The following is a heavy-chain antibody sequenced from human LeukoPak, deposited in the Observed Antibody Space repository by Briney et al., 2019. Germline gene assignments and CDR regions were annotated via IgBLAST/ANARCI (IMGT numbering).Heavy chain of an antibody. CDR2: IKQDGSEK. J-gene: IGHJ4*02. CDR1: GFTFSSYA. V-gene: IGHV3-7*01. CDR3: ASIDCSGGSCYSDYFDY. Sequence: QSGGSLRLSCAASGFTFSSYAMSWVSQAPGKGLEWVANIKQDGSEKYYVDSVKGRFTISRDNAKNSLYLQMNSLRAEDTAVYYCASIDCSGGSCYSDYFDYWGQGTLVTVSS. D-gene: IGHD2-15*01.